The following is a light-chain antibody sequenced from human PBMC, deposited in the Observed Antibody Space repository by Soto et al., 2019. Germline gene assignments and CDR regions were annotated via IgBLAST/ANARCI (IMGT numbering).Light chain of an antibody. V-gene: IGLV6-57*04. CDR1: SGSIASSY. CDR2: EDN. CDR3: QSYDSGSVV. J-gene: IGLJ2*01. Sequence: LTQPHSVSESPGKTVTISCTRSSGSIASSYVQWYQQRPGSAPTTVIYEDNQRPSGVPDRFSGSIDSSSNSASLTISGLKTGDEADYYCQSYDSGSVVFGGGTKVTVL.